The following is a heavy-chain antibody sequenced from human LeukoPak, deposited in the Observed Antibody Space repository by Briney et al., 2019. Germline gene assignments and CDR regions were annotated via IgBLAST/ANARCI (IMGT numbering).Heavy chain of an antibody. V-gene: IGHV4-30-2*01. CDR3: ARSSSGGTFFDY. J-gene: IGHJ4*02. CDR1: GGSISSGGYS. Sequence: SETLSLTCAVSGGSISSGGYSWSWIRQPPGKGLEWIGYIYHSGITYYNPSLKSRVTISVDRSKNQFSLKLSSVTAADTAVYYCARSSSGGTFFDYWGQGTLVTVSS. CDR2: IYHSGIT. D-gene: IGHD2-15*01.